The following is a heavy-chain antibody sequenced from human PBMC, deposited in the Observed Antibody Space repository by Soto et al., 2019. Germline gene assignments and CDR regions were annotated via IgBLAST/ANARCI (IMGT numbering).Heavy chain of an antibody. Sequence: QVQLQESGPGLVKPSGTLSLTCAVSGGSISSSNWWSWVRQPPGKGLEWMGEIYHSGSTHYNPSLKSRVTISVDKSKNQFSLKLSSVTAADTAVYYCARYCSSTSCYKPFDYWGQGTLVTVSS. J-gene: IGHJ4*02. CDR3: ARYCSSTSCYKPFDY. D-gene: IGHD2-2*01. CDR2: IYHSGST. V-gene: IGHV4-4*02. CDR1: GGSISSSNW.